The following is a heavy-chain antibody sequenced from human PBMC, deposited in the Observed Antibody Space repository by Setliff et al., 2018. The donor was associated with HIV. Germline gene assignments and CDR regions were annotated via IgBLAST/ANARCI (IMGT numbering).Heavy chain of an antibody. CDR3: AKLTPFDY. CDR2: INHSGST. D-gene: IGHD7-27*01. V-gene: IGHV4-61*01. J-gene: IGHJ4*02. CDR1: GDSVSSRSYY. Sequence: PSETLSLTCTVSGDSVSSRSYYWSWIRQPPGKGLEWIGEINHSGSTNYNPSLKSRVTISLDTSKNQFSLKLRSVTAADTAVYYCAKLTPFDYWGQGTLVTVSA.